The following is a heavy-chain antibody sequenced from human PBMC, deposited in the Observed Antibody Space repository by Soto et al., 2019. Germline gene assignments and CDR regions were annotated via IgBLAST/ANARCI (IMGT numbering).Heavy chain of an antibody. V-gene: IGHV1-2*02. CDR3: AKGDGSGVSWFDP. J-gene: IGHJ5*02. CDR2: INPTTGAT. D-gene: IGHD6-19*01. CDR1: GYTFTAQY. Sequence: QAQLVQSGAEVKKPGASVKVSCQASGYTFTAQYLHWVRKAPGEGLEWMGWINPTTGATRYAQKFQGRVTMDQDTSMSTAYLEVRRLRPAVTDVYYCAKGDGSGVSWFDPWGQGPLVTVSS.